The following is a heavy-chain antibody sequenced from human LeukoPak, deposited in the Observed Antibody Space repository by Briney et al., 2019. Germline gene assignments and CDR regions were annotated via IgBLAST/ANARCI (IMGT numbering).Heavy chain of an antibody. J-gene: IGHJ4*02. CDR2: IYTSGST. Sequence: SETLSLTCTVSGGSISSYYWRWIRQPAGKGLEWIGRIYTSGSTNYNPSLKSRVTMSVDTSKNQFSLKLSSVTAADTAVYYCARESQSGSYGAYYFDYWGQGTLVTVSS. D-gene: IGHD1-26*01. CDR3: ARESQSGSYGAYYFDY. V-gene: IGHV4-4*07. CDR1: GGSISSYY.